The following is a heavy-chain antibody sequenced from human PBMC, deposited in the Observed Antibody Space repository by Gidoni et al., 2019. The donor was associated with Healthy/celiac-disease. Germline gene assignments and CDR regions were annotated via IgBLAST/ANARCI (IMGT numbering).Heavy chain of an antibody. CDR1: GFTFDDYA. CDR2: SSWNSGSI. V-gene: IGHV3-9*01. J-gene: IGHJ4*02. CDR3: AKSNRAVVIPASPDY. D-gene: IGHD3-22*01. Sequence: EVQLVESGGGLVQPGRSLRLSCAASGFTFDDYAMHWVRPAPGKGLEWVSGSSWNSGSIGYEDSVKGRFTISRDNAKNSLYLQMNSLRAEDTALYYCAKSNRAVVIPASPDYWGQGTLVTVSS.